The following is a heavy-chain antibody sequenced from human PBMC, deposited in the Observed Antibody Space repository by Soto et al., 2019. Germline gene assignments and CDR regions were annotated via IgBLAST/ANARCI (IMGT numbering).Heavy chain of an antibody. CDR2: ISYDGSNK. Sequence: HPGGSLRLSCAASGFTFSSYGMHWVRQAPGKGLEWVAVISYDGSNKYYADSVKGRFTISRDNSKNTLYLQMNSLRAEDTAVYYCITGINLDYWGQGTLVTVSS. J-gene: IGHJ4*02. CDR1: GFTFSSYG. V-gene: IGHV3-30*03. CDR3: ITGINLDY. D-gene: IGHD1-20*01.